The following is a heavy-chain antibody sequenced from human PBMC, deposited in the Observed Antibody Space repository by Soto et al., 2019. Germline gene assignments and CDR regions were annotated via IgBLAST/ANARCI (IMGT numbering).Heavy chain of an antibody. CDR1: GFSLSTSGVG. J-gene: IGHJ5*02. Sequence: QITLKESGPTLVKPTQTLTLTCTFSGFSLSTSGVGVGWIRQPPGKALEWLALIYWNDDKRYSPSLKSRLTITKDTSKTQVVLTMTNMDPVDTATYYCAPPRHLRGAVNWCDPWGQGTLVTVSS. V-gene: IGHV2-5*01. CDR2: IYWNDDK. CDR3: APPRHLRGAVNWCDP. D-gene: IGHD3-10*01.